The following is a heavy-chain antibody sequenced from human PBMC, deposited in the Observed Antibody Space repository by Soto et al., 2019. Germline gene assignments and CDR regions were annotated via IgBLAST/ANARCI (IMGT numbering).Heavy chain of an antibody. J-gene: IGHJ4*02. V-gene: IGHV1-46*01. Sequence: ASVKVSCKTSGYIFTGSYIHWVRLAPGQGLEWMGGINPSGGRATYPQKFLGRVTLIRDTSSNTVEMELSSLRSEDTALYFCARRPENFWSGYPEAFDYWGPGTLVTVSS. CDR2: INPSGGRA. CDR1: GYIFTGSY. CDR3: ARRPENFWSGYPEAFDY. D-gene: IGHD3-3*01.